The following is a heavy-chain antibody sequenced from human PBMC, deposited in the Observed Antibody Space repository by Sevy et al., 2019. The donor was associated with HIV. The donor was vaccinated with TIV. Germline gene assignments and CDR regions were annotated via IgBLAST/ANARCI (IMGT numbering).Heavy chain of an antibody. CDR2: IKQDGSEK. CDR1: GFTFSSYW. V-gene: IGHV3-7*03. Sequence: GGSLRLSCAASGFTFSSYWMSWVRQAPGKGLEWVANIKQDGSEKYYVDSVKGRFTISRDNAKNSLYLQMNSLRAEDTAVYYCARVSSSWYYYYMYVWGKGTTVTVSS. D-gene: IGHD6-13*01. CDR3: ARVSSSWYYYYMYV. J-gene: IGHJ6*03.